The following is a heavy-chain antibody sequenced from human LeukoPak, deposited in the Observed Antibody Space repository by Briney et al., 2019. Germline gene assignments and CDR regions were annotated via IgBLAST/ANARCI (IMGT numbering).Heavy chain of an antibody. J-gene: IGHJ4*02. CDR1: GYTFTSYG. CDR3: ARGLRYFDWLPFDY. CDR2: ISAYDGNT. D-gene: IGHD3-9*01. Sequence: ASVKVSCMASGYTFTSYGISWVRQAPGQGLEWVGCISAYDGNTNYAQKLQGRVTMTTDTSTSTAYMELRSLRSDDTAVYYCARGLRYFDWLPFDYWGQGTLVTVSS. V-gene: IGHV1-18*01.